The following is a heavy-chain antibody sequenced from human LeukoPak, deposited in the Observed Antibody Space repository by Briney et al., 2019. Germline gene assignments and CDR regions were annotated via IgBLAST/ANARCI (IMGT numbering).Heavy chain of an antibody. V-gene: IGHV4-59*01. D-gene: IGHD5-18*01. CDR2: IYYSGST. Sequence: SETLSLTCTVSGGSISSYYWSWIRQPPGKGLEWIGYIYYSGSTNYNPSLKSRVTISVDTSKNQFSLTLSSVTAADTAVYYCAVGYSYGLRWNAFDIWGQGTMVTVSS. CDR3: AVGYSYGLRWNAFDI. CDR1: GGSISSYY. J-gene: IGHJ3*02.